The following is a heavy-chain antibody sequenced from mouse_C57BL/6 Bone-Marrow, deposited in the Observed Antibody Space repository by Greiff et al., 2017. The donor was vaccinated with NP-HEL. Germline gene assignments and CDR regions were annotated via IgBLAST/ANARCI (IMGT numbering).Heavy chain of an antibody. CDR1: GYTFTDYN. CDR3: ARMGLYAMDY. J-gene: IGHJ4*01. Sequence: VQLLQSGPELVKPGASVKISCKASGYTFTDYNMDWVKQTPGKSLEWIGDINPNNGGTIYNQKFKVKATLTVDKSSSTAYMELRSLTSEDTAVYYCARMGLYAMDYWGQGTSVTVSS. CDR2: INPNNGGT. V-gene: IGHV1-18*01.